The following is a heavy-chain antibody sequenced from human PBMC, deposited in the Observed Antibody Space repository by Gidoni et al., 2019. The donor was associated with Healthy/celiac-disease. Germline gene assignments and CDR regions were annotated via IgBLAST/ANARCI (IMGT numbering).Heavy chain of an antibody. CDR3: AGDSGRPLRY. V-gene: IGHV3-21*01. D-gene: IGHD1-26*01. J-gene: IGHJ4*02. CDR1: GFTFSSYS. Sequence: EVQLVESGGGLVKPGRSLRLSCAASGFTFSSYSMNWVRQAPGKGLGWVSSISSSSSYIYYADSVKGRFTISRDNAKNSLYLQMNSLRAEDTAVYYCAGDSGRPLRYWGQGTLVTVSS. CDR2: ISSSSSYI.